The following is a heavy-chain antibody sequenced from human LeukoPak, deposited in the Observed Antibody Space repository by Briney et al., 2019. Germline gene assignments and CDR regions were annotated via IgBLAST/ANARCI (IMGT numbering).Heavy chain of an antibody. CDR3: ARDLEEYCSSTSCYAGPDAFDI. V-gene: IGHV1-18*04. CDR2: ISAYNGNK. J-gene: IGHJ3*02. D-gene: IGHD2-2*01. Sequence: ASVKVSCKASGYTFTSYGISGVRQAPGQGLEWMGWISAYNGNKNYAQKLQGRVTITTDTSTSTAYMELRSLRSDDTAVYYCARDLEEYCSSTSCYAGPDAFDIWGQGTMVTVSS. CDR1: GYTFTSYG.